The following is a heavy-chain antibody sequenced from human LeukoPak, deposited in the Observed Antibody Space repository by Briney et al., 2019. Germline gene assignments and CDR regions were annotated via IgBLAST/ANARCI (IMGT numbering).Heavy chain of an antibody. CDR2: ISGSDDAT. J-gene: IGHJ4*02. CDR3: AKGGDFDSSTYYSH. CDR1: GFSFNTHA. V-gene: IGHV3-23*01. Sequence: PGGSLRLSCATSGFSFNTHAMTWVRQAPGQGPEWVSSISGSDDATYYADSMKGRFTISRDNSKTTLYLRVNSLRAEDSAIYYCAKGGDFDSSTYYSHWGQGILVVVSS. D-gene: IGHD3-22*01.